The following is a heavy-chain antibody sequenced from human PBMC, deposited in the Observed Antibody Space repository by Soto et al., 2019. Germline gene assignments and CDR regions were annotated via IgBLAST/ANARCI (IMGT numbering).Heavy chain of an antibody. CDR3: ARGRGYSYGVDY. J-gene: IGHJ4*02. CDR1: GGSISSGDHY. Sequence: QVQLQESGPGLVKPSQTLSLTCTVSGGSISSGDHYWSWIRQPPGRDLEWIEYIFYSGSTFYNPSLKRRVILSVDTSKSQFSLKLASVTAADTAVYFCARGRGYSYGVDYWGQGTLVTVSS. CDR2: IFYSGST. D-gene: IGHD5-18*01. V-gene: IGHV4-30-4*01.